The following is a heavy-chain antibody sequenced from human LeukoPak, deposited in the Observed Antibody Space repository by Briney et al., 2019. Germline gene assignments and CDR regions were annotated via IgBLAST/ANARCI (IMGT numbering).Heavy chain of an antibody. Sequence: SQTLPIIHAISAYSVPIKNGPWNSITHSPSIVLHSLGRTYYTSKWYDDYTESLKGRITISTDTSKNQFSLQLNSVTPEDTAVYYCARDVGTSGWYTFAYWGQGTLVTVSS. CDR3: ARDVGTSGWYTFAY. J-gene: IGHJ4*02. CDR2: TYYTSKWYD. CDR1: AYSVPIKNGP. D-gene: IGHD6-19*01. V-gene: IGHV6-1*01.